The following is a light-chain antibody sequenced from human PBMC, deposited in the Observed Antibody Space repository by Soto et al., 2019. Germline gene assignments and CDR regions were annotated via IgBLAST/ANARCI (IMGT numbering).Light chain of an antibody. Sequence: EVVLTQSPGTLSLSPGERATLSCRASQSVGSSYLAWYQQKPGQAPRLLIYDASSRATGIPDRFSGSGSGTDFTLTISRLEPEDCAVYFCQHCAISPHTFGQGTKVEI. J-gene: IGKJ1*01. V-gene: IGKV3-20*01. CDR3: QHCAISPHT. CDR1: QSVGSSY. CDR2: DAS.